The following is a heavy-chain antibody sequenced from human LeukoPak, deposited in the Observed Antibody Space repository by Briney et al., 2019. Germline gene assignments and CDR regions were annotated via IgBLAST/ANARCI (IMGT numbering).Heavy chain of an antibody. CDR3: ARDREVGATGYYFDY. J-gene: IGHJ4*02. D-gene: IGHD1-26*01. V-gene: IGHV4-61*02. Sequence: SETLSLTCTVSGGSISSGSYYRSWIRQPAGKELEWIGRIYTSGSTTYNSSLKSRVTISLDTSKNHFSLRLSSVTAADTAVYYCARDREVGATGYYFDYWGQGTLVTVSS. CDR1: GGSISSGSYY. CDR2: IYTSGST.